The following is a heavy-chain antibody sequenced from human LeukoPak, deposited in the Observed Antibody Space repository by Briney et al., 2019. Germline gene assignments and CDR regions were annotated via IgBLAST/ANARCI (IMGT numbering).Heavy chain of an antibody. V-gene: IGHV4-39*01. CDR1: GGSIISSNYY. Sequence: PSETLSLTCTVSGGSIISSNYYWGWIRQPPGKGLEWIGSIYYSGSTYYNPSLKSRVTISVDTSKNQFSLKLSSVTAADRAVYYCARRWYCGGDRFWGPFDYWGQGTLVTVSS. CDR2: IYYSGST. D-gene: IGHD2-21*02. CDR3: ARRWYCGGDRFWGPFDY. J-gene: IGHJ4*02.